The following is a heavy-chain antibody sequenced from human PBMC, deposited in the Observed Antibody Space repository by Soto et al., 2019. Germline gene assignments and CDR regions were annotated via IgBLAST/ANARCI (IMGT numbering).Heavy chain of an antibody. CDR2: INHSGST. D-gene: IGHD6-19*01. V-gene: IGHV4-34*01. CDR3: ARVAVAGQKYGMDV. CDR1: GGSFSGYY. J-gene: IGHJ6*02. Sequence: QVQLQQRGAGLLKPSETLSLTCAVYGGSFSGYYWSWIRQPPGKGLEWIGEINHSGSTNYNPSLKSRVTISVDTSKNQFSLKLSSVTAADTAVYYCARVAVAGQKYGMDVWGQGTTVTVSS.